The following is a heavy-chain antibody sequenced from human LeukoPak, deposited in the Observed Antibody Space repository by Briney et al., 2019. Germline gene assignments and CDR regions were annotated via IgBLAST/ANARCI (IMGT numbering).Heavy chain of an antibody. D-gene: IGHD1-1*01. J-gene: IGHJ3*02. V-gene: IGHV1-2*02. Sequence: ASVKVSCKASGYTFTGYYMHWVRQAPGQGLEWMGWINPNSGGTNYAQKFQGRVTMTRDTSISTAYMELSRLRSDDTAVYYCARVATKLERRRYDAFDIWGQGTMVTVSS. CDR3: ARVATKLERRRYDAFDI. CDR1: GYTFTGYY. CDR2: INPNSGGT.